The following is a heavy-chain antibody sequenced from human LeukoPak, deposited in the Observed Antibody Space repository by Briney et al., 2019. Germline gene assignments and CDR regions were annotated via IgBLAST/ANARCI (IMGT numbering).Heavy chain of an antibody. CDR1: GGTLSSYA. Sequence: SVKVSCKASGGTLSSYAISWVRQAPGQGLEWMGGIIPIFGTANYAQKFQGRVTITTDESTSTAYMELSSLRSEDTAVYYCARGYLEPELLYMDVWGKGTTVTVSS. CDR2: IIPIFGTA. CDR3: ARGYLEPELLYMDV. V-gene: IGHV1-69*05. J-gene: IGHJ6*03. D-gene: IGHD1-26*01.